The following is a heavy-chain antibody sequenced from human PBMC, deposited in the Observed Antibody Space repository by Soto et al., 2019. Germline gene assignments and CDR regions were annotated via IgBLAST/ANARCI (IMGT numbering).Heavy chain of an antibody. CDR1: GGSFSGYY. D-gene: IGHD2-2*03. V-gene: IGHV4-34*01. J-gene: IGHJ6*03. CDR2: INHSGST. Sequence: SETLSLTCAVYGGSFSGYYWSWIRQPPGKGLEWIGEINHSGSTNYNPSLKSRVTISVDTSKNQFSLKLSSVTAADTAVYYCARIGYCSSTSCYESGHMDVWGKGTTVTVSS. CDR3: ARIGYCSSTSCYESGHMDV.